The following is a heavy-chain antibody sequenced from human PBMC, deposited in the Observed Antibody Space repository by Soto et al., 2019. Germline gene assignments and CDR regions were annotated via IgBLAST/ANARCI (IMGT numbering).Heavy chain of an antibody. D-gene: IGHD3-9*01. Sequence: QVQLQESGPGLVKPSETLSLTCTVSGGSISSYYWSWIRQPPGKGLEWIGYIYYSGSTNYNPSLKSRVTISVDTSKNEFSLKLSSVTAADTAVYYCARAGGLRYFDWLLGARYFDYWGQGTLVTVSS. CDR2: IYYSGST. J-gene: IGHJ4*02. V-gene: IGHV4-59*01. CDR1: GGSISSYY. CDR3: ARAGGLRYFDWLLGARYFDY.